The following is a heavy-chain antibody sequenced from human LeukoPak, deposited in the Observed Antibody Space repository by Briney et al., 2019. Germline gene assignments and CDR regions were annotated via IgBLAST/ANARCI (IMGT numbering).Heavy chain of an antibody. Sequence: GGSLRLSCAASGFTFSSYAMHWVRQAPGKGLEWVAVISYDGSNKYYADSVKGRFTISRDNSKNTLYLQMNSLRAEDTAVYYCARDAKKYSSGWYGFFYFDYWGQGTLVTVSS. J-gene: IGHJ4*02. CDR3: ARDAKKYSSGWYGFFYFDY. CDR1: GFTFSSYA. V-gene: IGHV3-30-3*01. CDR2: ISYDGSNK. D-gene: IGHD6-19*01.